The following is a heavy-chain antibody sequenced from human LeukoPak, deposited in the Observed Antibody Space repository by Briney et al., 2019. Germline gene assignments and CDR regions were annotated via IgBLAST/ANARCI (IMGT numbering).Heavy chain of an antibody. J-gene: IGHJ4*02. V-gene: IGHV3-23*01. CDR3: TKGVNSGSIDY. CDR1: GFTFSTYA. Sequence: GGSLRLSCAASGFTFSTYAMSWVRQASGKGLEWVSSISGSGGSTYYAASVRGRFTISRDNSKNTLSLQMNSLRGEDTALYYCTKGVNSGSIDYWGQGTLVTVSS. D-gene: IGHD6-19*01. CDR2: ISGSGGST.